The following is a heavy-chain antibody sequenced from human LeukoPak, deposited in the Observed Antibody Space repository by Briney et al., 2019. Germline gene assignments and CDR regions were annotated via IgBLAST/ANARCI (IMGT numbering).Heavy chain of an antibody. CDR3: ARDRRDIVVVPAAPGWFDP. CDR2: IIPIFGTA. V-gene: IGHV1-69*01. CDR1: GGTFSSYA. J-gene: IGHJ5*02. Sequence: RGASVNVSCKASGGTFSSYAISWVRQAPGQGLEWMGGIIPIFGTANYAQKFQGRVTITADESTSTAYMELSSLRSEDTAVYYCARDRRDIVVVPAAPGWFDPWGREPWSPSPQ. D-gene: IGHD2-2*01.